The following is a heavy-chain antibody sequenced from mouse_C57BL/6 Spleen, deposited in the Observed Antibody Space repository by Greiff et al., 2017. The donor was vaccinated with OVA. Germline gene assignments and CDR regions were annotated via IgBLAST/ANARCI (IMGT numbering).Heavy chain of an antibody. Sequence: QVHVKQPGAELVKPGASVKLSCKASGYTFTSYWMHWVKQRPGRGLEWIGRIDPNSGGTKYNEKFKSKATLTVDKPSSTAYMQLSSLTSEDSAAYYCARRVNWDVDYYAMDYWGQGTSVTVSS. CDR2: IDPNSGGT. CDR3: ARRVNWDVDYYAMDY. V-gene: IGHV1-72*01. J-gene: IGHJ4*01. CDR1: GYTFTSYW. D-gene: IGHD4-1*01.